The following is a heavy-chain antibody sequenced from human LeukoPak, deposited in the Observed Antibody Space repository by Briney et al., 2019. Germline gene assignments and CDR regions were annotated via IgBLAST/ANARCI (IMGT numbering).Heavy chain of an antibody. D-gene: IGHD3-10*01. Sequence: SETLSLTCTVSGGSISSHYWSWIRQPPGKGLEGIGYIYYSGSTNYNPSLKSRVTISVDTSKNQFSLKLSSVTAADTALYYCARGERLWFGEPGALDIWGQGTMVTVSS. J-gene: IGHJ3*02. CDR3: ARGERLWFGEPGALDI. CDR1: GGSISSHY. CDR2: IYYSGST. V-gene: IGHV4-59*11.